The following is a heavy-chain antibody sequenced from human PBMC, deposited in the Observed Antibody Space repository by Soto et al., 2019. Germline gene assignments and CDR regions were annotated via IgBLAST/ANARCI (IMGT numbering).Heavy chain of an antibody. CDR3: ARRWGATFDY. D-gene: IGHD1-26*01. V-gene: IGHV4-59*08. J-gene: IGHJ4*02. Sequence: LSLTCTVSGGSISSYYWSLIRQPPGKGLEWIGYIYYSGSTNYNPSLKSRVTISVDTSKNQFSLKLSSVTAADTAVYYCARRWGATFDYWGQGTLVTVSS. CDR1: GGSISSYY. CDR2: IYYSGST.